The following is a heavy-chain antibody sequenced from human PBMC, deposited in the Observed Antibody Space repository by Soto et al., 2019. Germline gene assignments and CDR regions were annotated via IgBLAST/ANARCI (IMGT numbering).Heavy chain of an antibody. CDR1: GFTFSSYS. D-gene: IGHD6-25*01. V-gene: IGHV3-23*01. CDR3: ARENIAALNYYYYYMDV. J-gene: IGHJ6*03. CDR2: ISGRDDNT. Sequence: PGGSLRLSCAASGFTFSSYSMGWVRQAPGKGLEWVSAISGRDDNTYYADSVRGRFTISRDNSKNTLYLQVNRLRAEDTAVYYCARENIAALNYYYYYMDVWGKGTTVTVSS.